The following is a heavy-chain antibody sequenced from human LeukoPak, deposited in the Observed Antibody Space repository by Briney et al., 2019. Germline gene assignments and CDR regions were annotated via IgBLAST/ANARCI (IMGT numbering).Heavy chain of an antibody. CDR3: ARGLQWLVLGD. V-gene: IGHV3-53*01. CDR1: GFTVSSNY. J-gene: IGHJ4*02. D-gene: IGHD6-19*01. CDR2: IYSGGST. Sequence: PGGSLRLSCAASGFTVSSNYMSCVRQAPGKGLEWVSVIYSGGSTYYADSVKGRFTISRDNSKNTLYLQMNSLRAEDTAVYYCARGLQWLVLGDWGQGTLVTVSS.